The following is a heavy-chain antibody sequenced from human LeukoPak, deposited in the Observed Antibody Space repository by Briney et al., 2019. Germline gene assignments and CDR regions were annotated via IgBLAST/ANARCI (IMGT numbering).Heavy chain of an antibody. V-gene: IGHV3-15*01. CDR1: GFTFSSYW. CDR3: VTRVKSTGDY. D-gene: IGHD1-1*01. CDR2: IKTKTDGGTT. Sequence: GGSLRLSCAASGFTFSSYWMSWVRQAPGKGLEWIGRIKTKTDGGTTEYAAPVKGRFTISRDDSKNTVYLQMNSLKTEDTALYYCVTRVKSTGDYWGQGTLVTVSS. J-gene: IGHJ4*02.